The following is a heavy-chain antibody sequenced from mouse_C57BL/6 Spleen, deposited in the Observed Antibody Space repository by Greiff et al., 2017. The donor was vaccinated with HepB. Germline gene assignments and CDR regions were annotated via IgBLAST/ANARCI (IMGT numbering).Heavy chain of an antibody. CDR2: IYPGDGDT. J-gene: IGHJ4*01. CDR1: GYAFSSSW. V-gene: IGHV1-82*01. Sequence: QVQLKESGPELVKPGASVKISCKASGYAFSSSWMNWVKQRPGKGLEWIGRIYPGDGDTNYNGKFKGKATLTADKSSSTAYMQLSSLTSEDSAVYCCARLGDPSDAMDYWGQGTSVTVSS. D-gene: IGHD4-1*01. CDR3: ARLGDPSDAMDY.